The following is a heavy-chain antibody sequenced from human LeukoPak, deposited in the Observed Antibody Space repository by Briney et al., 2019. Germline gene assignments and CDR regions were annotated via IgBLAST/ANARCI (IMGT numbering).Heavy chain of an antibody. CDR1: GFTFSGSA. V-gene: IGHV3-73*01. CDR3: TRRGAVAGLFDY. J-gene: IGHJ4*02. Sequence: GGSLRLSCAASGFTFSGSAMHWVRQAYGNGLEWVGRIRSKADSYATAYAASVKGRFTISRDDSKNKAYLQMNSLKTEDTAVYYCTRRGAVAGLFDYWGQGTLVTVSS. D-gene: IGHD6-19*01. CDR2: IRSKADSYAT.